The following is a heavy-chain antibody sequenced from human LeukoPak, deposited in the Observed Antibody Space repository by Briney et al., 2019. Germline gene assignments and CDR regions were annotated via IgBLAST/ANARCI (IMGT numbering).Heavy chain of an antibody. V-gene: IGHV1-24*01. Sequence: GASVKVSCKISAYTLTELSMHWVRQAPGEGLEWMGYFDPEDGDSNYAQGFQGRLTMTEDTSTATAYMELSSLRSDDTGVYFCATPRADGAFDIWGQGTMVTVSS. J-gene: IGHJ3*02. CDR3: ATPRADGAFDI. D-gene: IGHD5-24*01. CDR2: FDPEDGDS. CDR1: AYTLTELS.